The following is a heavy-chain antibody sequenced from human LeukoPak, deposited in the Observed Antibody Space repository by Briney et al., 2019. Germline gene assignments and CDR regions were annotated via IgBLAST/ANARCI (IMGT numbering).Heavy chain of an antibody. Sequence: GESLKISCKGSGYSFTSYWIVWVRQMPAKGLEWMGIIYPGDSDTRYSPSFQGQVTISADKSISTAYLQWSSLKASDNAMYYCARSYSSSRLHAFDIWGQGTMVTVSS. CDR1: GYSFTSYW. CDR2: IYPGDSDT. J-gene: IGHJ3*02. D-gene: IGHD6-13*01. CDR3: ARSYSSSRLHAFDI. V-gene: IGHV5-51*01.